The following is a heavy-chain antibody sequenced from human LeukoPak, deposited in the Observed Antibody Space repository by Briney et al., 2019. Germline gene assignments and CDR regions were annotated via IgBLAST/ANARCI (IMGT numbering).Heavy chain of an antibody. CDR2: IQYDGSNQ. CDR1: GFTFSSYG. V-gene: IGHV3-30*02. D-gene: IGHD2-8*01. CDR3: AKDRCSNGIGCYYYYMDV. J-gene: IGHJ6*03. Sequence: GGSLRLSCAASGFTFSSYGMHWVRQAPGKGLQWVAYIQYDGSNQQYADSVKGRFSISRDRSKNISYLQMNSLRAEDTAVYSCAKDRCSNGIGCYYYYMDVWGKGTTVTISS.